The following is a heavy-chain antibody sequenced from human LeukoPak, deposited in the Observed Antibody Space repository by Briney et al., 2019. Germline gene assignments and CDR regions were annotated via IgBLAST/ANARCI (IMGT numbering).Heavy chain of an antibody. CDR1: GGSISSYY. V-gene: IGHV4-59*01. CDR3: AKSMGDTALVDY. Sequence: SETLSLTCTVSGGSISSYYWSRIRQPPGKGLEWIGCIHYSGSTNYNTSLKSRVTISVDTSKNQFSLRLSSVTAADTAVYYCAKSMGDTALVDYWGQGTLVTVSA. D-gene: IGHD5-18*01. CDR2: IHYSGST. J-gene: IGHJ4*02.